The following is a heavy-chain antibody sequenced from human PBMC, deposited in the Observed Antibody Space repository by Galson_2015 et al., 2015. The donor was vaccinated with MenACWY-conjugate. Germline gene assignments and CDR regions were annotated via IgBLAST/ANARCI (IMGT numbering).Heavy chain of an antibody. CDR1: GGSISSSNW. J-gene: IGHJ4*02. CDR2: IYHSGST. Sequence: ETLSLTCAVSGGSISSSNWWSWVRQPPGKGLEWIGEIYHSGSTNYNPSLKSRVTISVDKSKNQFSLKLSSVTAADTAVYYCARGDSSGYLPNYFDDWGQGTLVTVSS. D-gene: IGHD3-22*01. V-gene: IGHV4-4*02. CDR3: ARGDSSGYLPNYFDD.